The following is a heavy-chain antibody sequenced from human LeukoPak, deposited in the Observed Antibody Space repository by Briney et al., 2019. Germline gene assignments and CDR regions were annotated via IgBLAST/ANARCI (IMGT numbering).Heavy chain of an antibody. J-gene: IGHJ6*03. Sequence: GESLKISCKGSGYSFTSYWIGWVRQMPGKGLEWMGIIYPGDSDTRYSPSFQGQVTISADKSISTAYLQWSSLKASDTAMYYCASQGSYGDYNHYYYYYMDVSCKGTTVTVSS. D-gene: IGHD4-17*01. CDR3: ASQGSYGDYNHYYYYYMDV. CDR2: IYPGDSDT. V-gene: IGHV5-51*01. CDR1: GYSFTSYW.